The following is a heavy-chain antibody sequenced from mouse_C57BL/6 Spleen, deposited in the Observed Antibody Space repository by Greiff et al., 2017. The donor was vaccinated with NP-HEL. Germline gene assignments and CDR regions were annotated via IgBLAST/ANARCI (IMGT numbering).Heavy chain of an antibody. Sequence: QVQLKQSGPGLVQPSQSLSITCTVSGFSLTSFGVHWVRRSPGRGLEWLGVIWSGGSTDYNAAFISRLSISKDNSKSQVFFKMNSLQADDTAIYYCARNYYYGSSFYAMDYWGQGTSVTVSS. J-gene: IGHJ4*01. CDR1: GFSLTSFG. CDR2: IWSGGST. CDR3: ARNYYYGSSFYAMDY. V-gene: IGHV2-2*01. D-gene: IGHD1-1*01.